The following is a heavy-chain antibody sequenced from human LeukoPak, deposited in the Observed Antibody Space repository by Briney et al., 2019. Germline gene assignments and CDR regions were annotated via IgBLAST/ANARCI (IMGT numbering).Heavy chain of an antibody. V-gene: IGHV3-23*01. D-gene: IGHD3-3*01. CDR1: GFTFSSYA. CDR2: ISGRGGST. CDR3: AKDKAGEGLFDY. Sequence: PGGSLRLSCAASGFTFSSYAMNWVRQAPGKGLEWVSGISGRGGSTYYADSVKARFTISRDNSKNTLYLQKNSLRAEDTAVYSCAKDKAGEGLFDYWGQGTLVTVSS. J-gene: IGHJ4*02.